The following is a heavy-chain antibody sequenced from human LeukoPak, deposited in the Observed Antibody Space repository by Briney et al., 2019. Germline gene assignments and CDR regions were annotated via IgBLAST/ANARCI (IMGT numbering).Heavy chain of an antibody. CDR2: ISGSGGDT. CDR3: AIEERQHYDSSGY. D-gene: IGHD3-22*01. V-gene: IGHV3-23*01. CDR1: GFIFSNYG. J-gene: IGHJ4*02. Sequence: PGGSLRLSCAASGFIFSNYGMSWVRQVPGKGLEWVAAISGSGGDTYHEDSVMGRFTISRDNSKNKLYLQMNRLRAEDTAVYYCAIEERQHYDSSGYWGQGTLVTVSS.